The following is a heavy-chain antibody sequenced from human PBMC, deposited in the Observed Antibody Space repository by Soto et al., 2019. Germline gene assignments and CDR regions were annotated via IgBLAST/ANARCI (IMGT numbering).Heavy chain of an antibody. V-gene: IGHV1-18*04. CDR2: ISAYNGNT. Sequence: ASVKVSCKAXGYTFPSYGISGVRQAPGQGLEWMGWISAYNGNTNYAQKLQGRVTMTTDTSTSTAYMELRSLRSDDTAVYYCARDLMEMATIRYFDYWGQGTLVTVSS. J-gene: IGHJ4*02. D-gene: IGHD5-12*01. CDR1: GYTFPSYG. CDR3: ARDLMEMATIRYFDY.